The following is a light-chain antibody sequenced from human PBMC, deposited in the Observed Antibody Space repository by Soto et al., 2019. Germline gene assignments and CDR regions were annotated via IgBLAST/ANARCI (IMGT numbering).Light chain of an antibody. CDR3: QHRKDWQVT. CDR1: QSVTSTY. CDR2: GAS. J-gene: IGKJ5*01. V-gene: IGKV3D-20*02. Sequence: ENVLTQSPDTLSLSPGERATLSCRASQSVTSTYLAWYQQKAGQAPRLLIYGASSRATGVPDRFSGSGSGTDFTLTISSLEPEDFAVYYCQHRKDWQVTFGQGTRLEIK.